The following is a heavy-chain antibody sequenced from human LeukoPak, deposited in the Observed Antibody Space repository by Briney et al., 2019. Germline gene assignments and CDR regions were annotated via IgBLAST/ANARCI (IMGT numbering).Heavy chain of an antibody. V-gene: IGHV3-21*01. Sequence: TGGSLRLSCAASGFTFSSYSMNWVRQAPGEGLEWFSSISSSSSYIYYADSVKGRFTISRDNAKNSLYLQMNSLRAEDTAVYYCARDPNRGYSYLDYWGQGTLVTVSS. CDR1: GFTFSSYS. D-gene: IGHD5-18*01. CDR3: ARDPNRGYSYLDY. J-gene: IGHJ4*02. CDR2: ISSSSSYI.